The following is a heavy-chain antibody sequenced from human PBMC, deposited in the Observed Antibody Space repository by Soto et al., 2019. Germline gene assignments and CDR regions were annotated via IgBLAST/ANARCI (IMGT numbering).Heavy chain of an antibody. J-gene: IGHJ4*02. V-gene: IGHV4-31*03. D-gene: IGHD2-8*02. CDR1: GGSISSGGYY. Sequence: TSETLSLTCTVSGGSISSGGYYWNWIRQHPGKGLEWIGYIYYSGSTNYNPSLKSRVTISVDTSKNQFSLKLTSVTAADTAVYYCARDKITGLFDYWGQGTLVTVSS. CDR3: ARDKITGLFDY. CDR2: IYYSGST.